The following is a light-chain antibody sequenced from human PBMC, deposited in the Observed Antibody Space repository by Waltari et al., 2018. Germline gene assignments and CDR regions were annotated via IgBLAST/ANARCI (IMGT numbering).Light chain of an antibody. J-gene: IGKJ1*01. Sequence: DIQMTQSPSTLSASVGDRVTITCRASQRISAWLAWYQLRPGKAPKLLISDASILERGVPSRFSGSGSGTEFTLTINSLQPDDFATYYCQQFNASPRTFGQGTNVEIK. CDR2: DAS. CDR3: QQFNASPRT. V-gene: IGKV1-5*01. CDR1: QRISAW.